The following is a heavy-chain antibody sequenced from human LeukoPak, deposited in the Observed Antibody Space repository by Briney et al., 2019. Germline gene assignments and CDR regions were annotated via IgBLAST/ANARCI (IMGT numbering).Heavy chain of an antibody. V-gene: IGHV1-69*01. CDR1: GGTFSSYA. D-gene: IGHD6-13*01. CDR3: ALGIAAAGEKNWFDP. Sequence: ASVTVSCKASGGTFSSYAISWVRQAPGQGLEWMGWIIPIFGTANYAQKFQGRVTITADESTSTAYMELSSLRSEDTAVYYCALGIAAAGEKNWFDPWGQGTLVTVSS. CDR2: IIPIFGTA. J-gene: IGHJ5*02.